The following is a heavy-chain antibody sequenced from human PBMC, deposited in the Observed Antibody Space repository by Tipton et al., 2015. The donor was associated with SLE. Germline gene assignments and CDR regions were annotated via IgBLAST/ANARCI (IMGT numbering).Heavy chain of an antibody. CDR1: GGSFSGYY. CDR3: TKDGEMATNDAFDI. CDR2: INHSGST. D-gene: IGHD5-24*01. Sequence: TLSLTCAVYGGSFSGYYWSWIRQPPGKGLEWIGEINHSGSTNYNPSLKSRVTISVDTSKNQFSLKLSSVTAADTAVYYCTKDGEMATNDAFDIWGRGTMVTVSS. J-gene: IGHJ3*02. V-gene: IGHV4-34*01.